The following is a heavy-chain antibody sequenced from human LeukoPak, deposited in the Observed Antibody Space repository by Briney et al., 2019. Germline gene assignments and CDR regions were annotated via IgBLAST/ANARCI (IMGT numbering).Heavy chain of an antibody. CDR1: GYTFTDYY. D-gene: IGHD3-10*01. Sequence: GASVKVSCKASGYTFTDYYLHWVRQAPGQGLEWMGWINPYSGDTNFAQKFQGRVTMTRDTSIKTAYMELSRLKSDDTAMFYCARKFYYGSGSYYNAWGQGTLVTVSS. J-gene: IGHJ4*02. CDR3: ARKFYYGSGSYYNA. CDR2: INPYSGDT. V-gene: IGHV1-2*02.